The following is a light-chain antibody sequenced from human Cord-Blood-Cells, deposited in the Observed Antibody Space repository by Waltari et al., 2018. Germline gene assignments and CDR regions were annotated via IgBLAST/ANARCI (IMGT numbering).Light chain of an antibody. CDR1: SSDVGSYNL. CDR2: EGS. Sequence: QSALTQPASVSGSPGQSITISCTGTSSDVGSYNLISWYHQHPGKAPKLMIYEGSKRPSGVSNRFSGSKSGNTASLTISGLQAEDEADYYCCSYAGSSFYVFGTGTKVTVL. CDR3: CSYAGSSFYV. J-gene: IGLJ1*01. V-gene: IGLV2-23*01.